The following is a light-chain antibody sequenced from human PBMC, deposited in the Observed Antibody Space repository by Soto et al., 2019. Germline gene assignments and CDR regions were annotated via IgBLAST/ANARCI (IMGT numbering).Light chain of an antibody. CDR2: AAS. J-gene: IGKJ1*01. Sequence: DIQMTQSPSSLPASVGDRVTITCRASQAISNYLAWFQQKPGKVPKLLIYAASTLQSGVPSRFSGSGSGTDFTLTISSLQPEDVATYYCQEYNSAPKTFGQGTKVEIK. CDR3: QEYNSAPKT. CDR1: QAISNY. V-gene: IGKV1-27*01.